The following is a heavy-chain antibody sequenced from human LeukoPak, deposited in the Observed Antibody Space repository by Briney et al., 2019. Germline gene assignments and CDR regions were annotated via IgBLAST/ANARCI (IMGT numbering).Heavy chain of an antibody. Sequence: PGGSLRLSCAASGFTFSNYAMSWVRQAPGKGLQWVSAISGGGVAIYYADSVKGRFTISRDNSKNTLYLQMNSLRAEDTAVYYCAKDGFDYYDSSGYYYFNCWGQGTLVTVSS. D-gene: IGHD3-22*01. J-gene: IGHJ4*02. V-gene: IGHV3-23*01. CDR2: ISGGGVAI. CDR3: AKDGFDYYDSSGYYYFNC. CDR1: GFTFSNYA.